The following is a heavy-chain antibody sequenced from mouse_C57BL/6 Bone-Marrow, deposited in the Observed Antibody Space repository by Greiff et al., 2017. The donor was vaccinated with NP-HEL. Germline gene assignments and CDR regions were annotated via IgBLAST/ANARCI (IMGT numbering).Heavy chain of an antibody. CDR1: GFSLTSYG. J-gene: IGHJ3*01. V-gene: IGHV2-4*02. CDR3: ARLCSNGWCAY. CDR2: IWSGGSP. D-gene: IGHD2-5*01. Sequence: QVQLQQSGPGLVQPSQSLSITCTVSGFSLTSYGVHWVRQPPGKGLEWLGVIWSGGSPDYNAAFISILSISKDNSKSQVFFKMNSLQADDTAIYYFARLCSNGWCAYWGQGTLVTVSA.